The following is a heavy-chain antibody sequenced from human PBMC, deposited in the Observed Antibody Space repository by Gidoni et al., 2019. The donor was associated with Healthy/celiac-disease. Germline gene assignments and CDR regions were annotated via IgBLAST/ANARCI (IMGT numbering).Heavy chain of an antibody. V-gene: IGHV3-33*01. D-gene: IGHD3-10*01. CDR3: ARGGILWFGELLEFDY. J-gene: IGHJ4*02. Sequence: QVQLVESGGGVVQPGRSLRLSCAASGFTFSSYGMHWVRQAPGKGLEWVAVIWYDGSNKYYADSVKGRFTISRDNSKNTLYLQMNSLRAEDTAVYYCARGGILWFGELLEFDYWGQGTLVTVSS. CDR2: IWYDGSNK. CDR1: GFTFSSYG.